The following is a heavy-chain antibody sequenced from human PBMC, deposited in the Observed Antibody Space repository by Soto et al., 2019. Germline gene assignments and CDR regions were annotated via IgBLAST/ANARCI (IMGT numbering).Heavy chain of an antibody. D-gene: IGHD6-13*01. J-gene: IGHJ1*01. Sequence: QVQLGESGGGVVQPGRSLRLSCAASGFTFSSYGMHWVRQAPGKGLEWVAVIWYDGSNKYYADSVKGRFTISRDNSKNTLYLQMNRLRAEDTAVYYCARDLRYSSSWYLGAEYFQHWGQGTLVTVSS. CDR2: IWYDGSNK. V-gene: IGHV3-33*01. CDR1: GFTFSSYG. CDR3: ARDLRYSSSWYLGAEYFQH.